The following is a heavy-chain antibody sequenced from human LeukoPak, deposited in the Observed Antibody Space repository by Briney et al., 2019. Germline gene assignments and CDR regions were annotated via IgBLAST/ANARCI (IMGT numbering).Heavy chain of an antibody. CDR1: GGSFSGYY. CDR2: INHSGST. D-gene: IGHD3-22*01. CDR3: ARGGYYYDSSGYYRLFDY. J-gene: IGHJ4*02. Sequence: SETLSLTCAVYGGSFSGYYWSWIRQPPGKGLEWIGEINHSGSTNYNPSLKSRATISVDTSKNQFSLKLSSVTAADTAVYYCARGGYYYDSSGYYRLFDYWGQGTLVTVSS. V-gene: IGHV4-34*01.